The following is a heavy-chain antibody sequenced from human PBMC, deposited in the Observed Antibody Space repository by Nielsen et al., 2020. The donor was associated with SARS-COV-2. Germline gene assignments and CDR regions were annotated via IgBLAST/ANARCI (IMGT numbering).Heavy chain of an antibody. V-gene: IGHV1-58*01. D-gene: IGHD2-15*01. CDR1: GFTFTSSA. CDR2: IVVGSGNT. CDR3: AADLYCSGGSCYGVWYFDL. J-gene: IGHJ2*01. Sequence: SVKVSCKASGFTFTSSAVQWVRQARGQRLEWIGWIVVGSGNTNYAQKFQERVTITRDMSTSTAYMELSSLRSEDTAVYYCAADLYCSGGSCYGVWYFDLWGRGTLVTVSS.